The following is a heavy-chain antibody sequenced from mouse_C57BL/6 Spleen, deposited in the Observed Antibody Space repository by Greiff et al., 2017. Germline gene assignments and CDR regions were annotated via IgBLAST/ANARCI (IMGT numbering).Heavy chain of an antibody. CDR2: IDPSDSYT. CDR1: GYTFTSYW. D-gene: IGHD4-1*01. Sequence: VQLQQPGAELVKPGASVKLSCKASGYTFTSYWMQWVKQRPGQGLEWIGEIDPSDSYTNYNQKFKGKATLTVDTSSSTAYMQLSSLTSEDSAVCYCARRDWDRYFDYWGQGTTLTVSS. V-gene: IGHV1-50*01. J-gene: IGHJ2*01. CDR3: ARRDWDRYFDY.